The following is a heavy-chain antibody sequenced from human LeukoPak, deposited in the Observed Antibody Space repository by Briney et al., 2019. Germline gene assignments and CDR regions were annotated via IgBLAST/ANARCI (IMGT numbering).Heavy chain of an antibody. J-gene: IGHJ6*03. V-gene: IGHV4-59*12. CDR2: IYYSGST. CDR1: GGSISSYY. Sequence: PSETLSLTCTVSGGSISSYYWSWIRQPPGKGLEWIGYIYYSGSTNYNPSLKSRVTISVDTSKNQFSLKLSSVTAADTAVYYCARSDCSSTSCPTMGRYYYMDVWGKGTTVTVSS. D-gene: IGHD2-2*01. CDR3: ARSDCSSTSCPTMGRYYYMDV.